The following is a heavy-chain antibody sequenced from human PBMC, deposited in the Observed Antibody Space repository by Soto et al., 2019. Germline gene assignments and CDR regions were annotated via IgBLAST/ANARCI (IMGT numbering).Heavy chain of an antibody. CDR2: TTASNTHT. CDR3: ARGGYSSGYHY. V-gene: IGHV1-18*04. J-gene: IGHJ4*02. D-gene: IGHD3-22*01. CDR1: GYTFTSFD. Sequence: QVQLLQSGTEVKEPGASVKVSCKASGYTFTSFDSSCVRQAPGQGLEWVGWTTASNTHTNYAQKLQGRVTMTTDTSTTKSYMELRRLRSDDTAIYYCARGGYSSGYHYWGQGTLVTVSS.